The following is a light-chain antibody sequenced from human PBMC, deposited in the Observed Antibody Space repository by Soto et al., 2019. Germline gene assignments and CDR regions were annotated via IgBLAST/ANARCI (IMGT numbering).Light chain of an antibody. V-gene: IGKV3-20*01. CDR2: GAS. Sequence: EIVLTQSPGTLSLSPGERATLSCRASQSVSSSYLAWYQQKPGQAPRLLIYGASSRATGIPDRFSGSGSGTDFTLTISRRETEDCAVYYCQQYGSSPMYTFGQGTKLEI. CDR1: QSVSSSY. CDR3: QQYGSSPMYT. J-gene: IGKJ2*01.